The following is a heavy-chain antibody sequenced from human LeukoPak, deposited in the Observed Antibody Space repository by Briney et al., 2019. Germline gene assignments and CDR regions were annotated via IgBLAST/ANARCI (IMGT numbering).Heavy chain of an antibody. CDR1: GFTFSTYW. J-gene: IGHJ4*02. V-gene: IGHV3-7*03. CDR2: INQDGSEK. D-gene: IGHD5-12*01. Sequence: GGSLRLSCAASGFTFSTYWMSWVRQAPGKGLEWVANINQDGSEKYYVDSVKGRFTISRDNAKNSLYLQMNSLRAEDTALYHCARDLGYSGYDPPDYWGQGTLVTVSS. CDR3: ARDLGYSGYDPPDY.